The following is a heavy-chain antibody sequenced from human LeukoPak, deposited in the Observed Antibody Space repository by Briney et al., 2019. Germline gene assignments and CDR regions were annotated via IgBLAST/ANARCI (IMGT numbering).Heavy chain of an antibody. CDR3: ARNMDGLYYYDSSGYGY. V-gene: IGHV1-69*04. CDR1: GGTFSSYA. J-gene: IGHJ4*02. CDR2: IIPILGIA. Sequence: SVKVSCKASGGTFSSYAISWVRQAPGQGLEWMGRIIPILGIANYAQKFQGRVTITADKSTSTAYMELSSLRSDDTAVYYCARNMDGLYYYDSSGYGYWGQGTLVTVSS. D-gene: IGHD3-22*01.